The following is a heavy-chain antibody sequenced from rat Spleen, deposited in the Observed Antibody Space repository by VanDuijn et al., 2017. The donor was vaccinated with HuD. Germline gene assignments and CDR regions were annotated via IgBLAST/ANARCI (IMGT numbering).Heavy chain of an antibody. V-gene: IGHV5-7*01. CDR3: ARPSYGYPFAY. CDR1: GFTFSDYY. J-gene: IGHJ3*01. Sequence: EVQLVESDGGLVQPGRSLKLSCAASGFTFSDYYMAWVRQAPTKGLEWVATITYDGSSTYYRDSVKGRFTISRDNANSTLYLQMDSLRSEDTATYYCARPSYGYPFAYWGQGTLVTVSS. D-gene: IGHD1-7*01. CDR2: ITYDGSST.